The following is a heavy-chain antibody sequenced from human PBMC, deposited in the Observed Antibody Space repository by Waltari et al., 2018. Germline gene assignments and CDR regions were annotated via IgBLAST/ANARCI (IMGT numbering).Heavy chain of an antibody. J-gene: IGHJ4*02. CDR1: GYSFTSYW. CDR2: IYPGDSDT. Sequence: EVQLVQSGAEVKKPGESLKISCKGSGYSFTSYWIGWVRQMPGKGLEWMGIIYPGDSDTRYSPSFQGQVTISADKSISTAYLQWSSLKASDTAMYYCARQRYKVVVATYDGFDYWGQGTLVTVSS. D-gene: IGHD2-15*01. CDR3: ARQRYKVVVATYDGFDY. V-gene: IGHV5-51*01.